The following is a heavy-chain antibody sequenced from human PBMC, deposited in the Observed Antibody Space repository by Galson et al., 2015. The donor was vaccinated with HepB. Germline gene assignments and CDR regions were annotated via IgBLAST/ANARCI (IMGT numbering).Heavy chain of an antibody. V-gene: IGHV6-1*01. CDR3: ASNWNFPYAFDI. CDR1: GDSVSSNSAA. Sequence: CAISGDSVSSNSAAWNWIRQSPPRGLEWLGRTYYRSKWYNDYAVSVKSRITINPDTSKNQFSLQLNSVTPEDTAVYYCASNWNFPYAFDIWGQGTMVTVSS. CDR2: TYYRSKWYN. J-gene: IGHJ3*02. D-gene: IGHD1-7*01.